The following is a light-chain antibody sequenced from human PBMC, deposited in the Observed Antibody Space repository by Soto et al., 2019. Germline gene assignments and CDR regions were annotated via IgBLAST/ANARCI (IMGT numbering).Light chain of an antibody. Sequence: QSALTQPRSVSGSPGQSVTISCTGTSSDVGGYNYVSWYQQHPGRAPKVMIYDVSTRPSGVPGRFAGSKSGNTASLTISELQAEDEADYYCYSYAGSYTFVFGTGTKVTVL. J-gene: IGLJ1*01. CDR2: DVS. CDR3: YSYAGSYTFV. CDR1: SSDVGGYNY. V-gene: IGLV2-11*01.